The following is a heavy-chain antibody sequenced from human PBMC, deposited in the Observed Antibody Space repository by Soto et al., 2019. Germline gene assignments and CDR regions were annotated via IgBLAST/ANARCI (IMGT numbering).Heavy chain of an antibody. J-gene: IGHJ5*02. CDR1: GGSISSYY. Sequence: SETLSLTCTVSGGSISSYYWSWIRQPPGKGLEWIGYIYYSGSTNYNPSLKSRVTISVDTSKNQFSLKLSSVTAADTAVYYCVREGRPAEGRFDPWGQGTLVTVYS. CDR3: VREGRPAEGRFDP. CDR2: IYYSGST. D-gene: IGHD6-6*01. V-gene: IGHV4-59*01.